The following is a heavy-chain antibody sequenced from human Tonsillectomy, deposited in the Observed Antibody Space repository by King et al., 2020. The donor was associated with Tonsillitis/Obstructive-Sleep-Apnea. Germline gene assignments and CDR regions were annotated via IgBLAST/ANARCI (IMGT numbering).Heavy chain of an antibody. CDR3: AGVRVGIVVG. CDR1: GGTFRSYA. D-gene: IGHD2-15*01. V-gene: IGHV1-69*01. Sequence: VQLVESGAEVKKPGSSVKVSCKASGGTFRSYAISWVRQAPGQGLEWLGGIIPILGKANYAQKFQGRVTITADESTRTAYMELSSVRSEDTAVYYCAGVRVGIVVGWGQGTLGTVSS. J-gene: IGHJ4*01. CDR2: IIPILGKA.